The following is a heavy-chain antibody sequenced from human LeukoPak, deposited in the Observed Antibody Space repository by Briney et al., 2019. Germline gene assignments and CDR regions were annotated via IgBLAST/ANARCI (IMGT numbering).Heavy chain of an antibody. D-gene: IGHD5-24*01. CDR2: ISYDGSNK. Sequence: PGGSLRLSCAASGFTFSSYGMHWVRQAPGKGLEWVAVISYDGSNKYSADSVKGRFTISRDTSKNTLYLQMNSLRAEDTAVYYCAKDRRWLQFTPGAFDIWGQGTMVTVSS. J-gene: IGHJ3*02. CDR1: GFTFSSYG. CDR3: AKDRRWLQFTPGAFDI. V-gene: IGHV3-30*18.